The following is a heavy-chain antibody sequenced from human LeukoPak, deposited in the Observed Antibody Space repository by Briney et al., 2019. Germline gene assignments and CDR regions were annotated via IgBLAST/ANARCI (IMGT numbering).Heavy chain of an antibody. V-gene: IGHV1-18*01. CDR3: ATVGLLLWFGESSLTFDY. J-gene: IGHJ4*02. D-gene: IGHD3-10*01. Sequence: ASVKVSCKASGYTFTSYGISWVRQAPGQGLEWMGWISAYNGNTNYAQKLQGRVTITTDTSTSTAYMELSSLRSEDTAVYYCATVGLLLWFGESSLTFDYWGQGTLVTVSS. CDR2: ISAYNGNT. CDR1: GYTFTSYG.